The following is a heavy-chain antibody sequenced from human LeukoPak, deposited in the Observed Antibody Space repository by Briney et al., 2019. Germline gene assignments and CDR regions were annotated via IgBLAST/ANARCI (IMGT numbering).Heavy chain of an antibody. CDR1: GGSISSYY. Sequence: SETLSLTCTVSGGSISSYYWSWIRQPAGKGLEWIGRIYTSGSTNYNPSLKSRVTMSVDTSKNQFSLKLSSVTAADTAVYYCARGSWYDSSGYYWTFDYWGQGTLVTVSS. CDR3: ARGSWYDSSGYYWTFDY. D-gene: IGHD3-22*01. V-gene: IGHV4-4*07. J-gene: IGHJ4*02. CDR2: IYTSGST.